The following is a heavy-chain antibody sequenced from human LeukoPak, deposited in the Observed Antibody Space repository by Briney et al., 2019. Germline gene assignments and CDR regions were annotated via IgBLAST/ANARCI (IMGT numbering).Heavy chain of an antibody. CDR3: ARSIAVAGTGDY. J-gene: IGHJ4*02. CDR2: ISAYNGNT. V-gene: IGHV1-18*04. Sequence: ASVKVSCKASGYTFTSYYMHWVRQAPGQGLEWMGWISAYNGNTNYAQKLQGRVTMTTDTSTSTAYMELRSLRSDDTAVYYCARSIAVAGTGDYWGQGTLVTVSS. D-gene: IGHD6-19*01. CDR1: GYTFTSYY.